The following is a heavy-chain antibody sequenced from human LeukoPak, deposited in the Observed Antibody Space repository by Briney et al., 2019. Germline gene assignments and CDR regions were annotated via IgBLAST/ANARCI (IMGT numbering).Heavy chain of an antibody. CDR1: GDSISSYY. CDR2: IYYSGST. CDR3: ARHRPGPFDY. J-gene: IGHJ4*02. Sequence: PSETLSLTCTVSGDSISSYYWSWIRQPPGKGLEWIGYIYYSGSTNYNPSLKSRVTISVDTSKNQFSLNLSSVTAADTAVYYCARHRPGPFDYWGQGTLVTVSS. V-gene: IGHV4-59*08.